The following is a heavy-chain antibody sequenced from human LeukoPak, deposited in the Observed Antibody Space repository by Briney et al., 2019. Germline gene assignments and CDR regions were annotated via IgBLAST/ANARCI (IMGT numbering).Heavy chain of an antibody. Sequence: PSETLSLTCSVSGGSVGSFSIYYWSWVRQPAGKGLEWIGRIYTGGSTSTSYNPSLKSRVSISVDKSKNHFSLTLRSVIAADTAVYYCAMYNYDTSGFDYWGQGTRVTVSS. CDR2: IYTGGST. V-gene: IGHV4-4*07. CDR3: AMYNYDTSGFDY. D-gene: IGHD3-22*01. CDR1: GGSVGSFSIYY. J-gene: IGHJ4*02.